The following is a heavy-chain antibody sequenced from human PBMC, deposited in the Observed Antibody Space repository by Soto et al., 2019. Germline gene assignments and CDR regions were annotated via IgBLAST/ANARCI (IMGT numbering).Heavy chain of an antibody. D-gene: IGHD2-2*01. CDR3: ARDSPGRYCSSTSRPRMGV. CDR1: GFTFSSYS. J-gene: IGHJ6*02. CDR2: ISNSSSTI. V-gene: IGHV3-48*02. Sequence: EVQLVESGGGLVQPGGSLRLSCAAPGFTFSSYSMNWVRQAPGKGLEWVSYISNSSSTIYYADSVKGRFTISRDNAKNSLYLQMNSLRDEDTAVYYCARDSPGRYCSSTSRPRMGVWGQGTTVTVSS.